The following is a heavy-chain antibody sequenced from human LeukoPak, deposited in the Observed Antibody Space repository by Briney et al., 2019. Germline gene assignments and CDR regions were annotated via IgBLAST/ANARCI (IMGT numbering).Heavy chain of an antibody. CDR1: GFTFSAYN. D-gene: IGHD6-13*01. V-gene: IGHV3-23*01. J-gene: IGHJ4*02. CDR3: AKVLAAAGTWFFDY. CDR2: ARASGGIT. Sequence: GGSLRLSCAASGFTFSAYNINWVRQAPGKGLESVSTARASGGITYYADSVKGRFTISRDSSKNTLHLQMNSLRAEDTAVYYCAKVLAAAGTWFFDYCSQGTLVTVSS.